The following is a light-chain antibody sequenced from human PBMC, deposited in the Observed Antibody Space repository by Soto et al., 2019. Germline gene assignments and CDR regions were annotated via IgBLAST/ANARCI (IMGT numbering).Light chain of an antibody. Sequence: EIVLTPSPATLSLSPVERATLSCRASQSVSSNLAWYQQTPGQAPRLLIDGTFTRATGVPARFSASRSGTEFTLTITSPQSEDFALYYCQQYNNLPYSFGQGTKVDIK. CDR3: QQYNNLPYS. V-gene: IGKV3-15*01. J-gene: IGKJ2*03. CDR1: QSVSSN. CDR2: GTF.